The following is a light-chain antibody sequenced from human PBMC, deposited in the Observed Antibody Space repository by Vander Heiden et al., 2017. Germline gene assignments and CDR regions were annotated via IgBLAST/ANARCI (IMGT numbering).Light chain of an antibody. J-gene: IGKJ5*01. CDR3: QQYGRSPLT. Sequence: EIVLTQSPGTLPLSPGERATLSCRASQSVSRSYLAWYQQKPGQAPRLLMYGAFSRATGIPDRFSGSGSGTDFALTISRLEPEDSAVYFCQQYGRSPLTFGQGTRLEIK. V-gene: IGKV3-20*01. CDR2: GAF. CDR1: QSVSRSY.